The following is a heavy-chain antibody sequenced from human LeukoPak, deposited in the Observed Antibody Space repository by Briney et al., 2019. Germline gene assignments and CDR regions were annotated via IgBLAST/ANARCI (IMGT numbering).Heavy chain of an antibody. CDR2: ISSSSSTI. CDR1: GFTFSSYS. Sequence: PGGSLRLSCAASGFTFSSYSMNWVRQAPGKGLEWVSYISSSSSTIYYADSVKGRFTISRDNAKNSLYLQMNSLRAEDTAVYYCDLHCSSSSCYLYGMGVWGQGTTVTVSS. CDR3: DLHCSSSSCYLYGMGV. D-gene: IGHD2-2*01. J-gene: IGHJ6*02. V-gene: IGHV3-48*04.